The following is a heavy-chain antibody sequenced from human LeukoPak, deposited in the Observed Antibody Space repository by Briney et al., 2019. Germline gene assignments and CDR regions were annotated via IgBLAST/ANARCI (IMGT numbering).Heavy chain of an antibody. Sequence: ASVKVSCKASGYTFTGYYMHWVRQAPGQGLEWMGWINPSSGGTNYAQKFQGRVTMTRDTSISTAYMELSRLRSGDTAVYYCARTLYGSGSYSPIDYWGQGTLVTVSS. D-gene: IGHD3-10*01. CDR1: GYTFTGYY. CDR2: INPSSGGT. V-gene: IGHV1-2*02. CDR3: ARTLYGSGSYSPIDY. J-gene: IGHJ4*02.